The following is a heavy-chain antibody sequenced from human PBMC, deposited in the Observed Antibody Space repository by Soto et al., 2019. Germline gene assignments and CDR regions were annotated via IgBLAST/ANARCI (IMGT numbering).Heavy chain of an antibody. Sequence: LSLTCGVSGDSISSGYYWGWIRQPPGKGLEWIGSIYYSGSTYNNPSLRSRVSMSIDTSKDQFSLKLKSVTAADTALYFCARQRTSVVTQAYFDVWGPGSLVTVSS. V-gene: IGHV4-38-2*01. CDR1: GDSISSGYY. J-gene: IGHJ4*02. CDR3: ARQRTSVVTQAYFDV. D-gene: IGHD2-21*02. CDR2: IYYSGST.